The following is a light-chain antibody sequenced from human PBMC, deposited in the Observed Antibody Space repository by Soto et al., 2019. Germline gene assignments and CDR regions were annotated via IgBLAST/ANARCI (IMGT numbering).Light chain of an antibody. CDR3: QQYGSSLWT. CDR2: GAS. V-gene: IGKV3-20*01. J-gene: IGKJ1*01. CDR1: QSVSSSY. Sequence: IVWTQTTGTLSFSPGERATLSFRASQSVSSSYLAWYQQKPGHTPMLLIYGASSRATGIPDRFSGSGSGRDFTLTISRLERADFAVYYCQQYGSSLWTFGQGTKVEIK.